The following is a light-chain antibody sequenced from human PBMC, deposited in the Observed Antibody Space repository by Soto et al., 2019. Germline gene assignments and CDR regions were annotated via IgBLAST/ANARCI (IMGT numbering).Light chain of an antibody. CDR1: QSVSSY. CDR2: DAS. J-gene: IGKJ1*01. V-gene: IGKV3-11*01. CDR3: QQRSNWQVT. Sequence: EIVLTQSPATLSLSPGERATLSCRASQSVSSYLAWYQQKPGQAPRLLIYDASNRATCIPARFSGSGSGTDFTLTISSLEPEDFAVYYCQQRSNWQVTFGQGTKVEIK.